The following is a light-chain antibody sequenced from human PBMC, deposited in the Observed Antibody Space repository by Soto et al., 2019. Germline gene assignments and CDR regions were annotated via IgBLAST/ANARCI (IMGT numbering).Light chain of an antibody. V-gene: IGKV3-20*01. J-gene: IGKJ1*01. CDR1: QSVRYNY. CDR3: QHYDASRT. CDR2: GAS. Sequence: EIVLTQSPGTLSLSPGDTATLSCRASQSVRYNYLVWYQQKPGQAPRLLIYGASSRATGIPDRFSGSRSGTDFTLTISRLEPEDFAVYYCQHYDASRTFGQGTKVDIK.